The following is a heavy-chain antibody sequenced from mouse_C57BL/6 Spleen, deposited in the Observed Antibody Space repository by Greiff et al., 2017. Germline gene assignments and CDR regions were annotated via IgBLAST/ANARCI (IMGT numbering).Heavy chain of an antibody. D-gene: IGHD1-1*01. Sequence: EVKLVESGGGLVKPGGSLKLSCAASGFTFSSYAMSWVRQTPEKRLEWVATISDGGSYTYYPDNVKGRFTISRDNAKNNLYLQMSHLKSEDTAMYYCARHYGSSYWFAYWGQGTLVTVSA. CDR1: GFTFSSYA. CDR3: ARHYGSSYWFAY. V-gene: IGHV5-4*03. CDR2: ISDGGSYT. J-gene: IGHJ3*01.